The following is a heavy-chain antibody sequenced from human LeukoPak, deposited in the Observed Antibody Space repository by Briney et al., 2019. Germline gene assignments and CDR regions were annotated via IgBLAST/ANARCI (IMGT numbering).Heavy chain of an antibody. Sequence: SETLSLTCTVSGGSISSYYWSWIRQPPGKGLEWIGYIYYSGSTNYNPSLKSRVTISVDTSKNQFSLKLSSVTAADTAVYYCARDAYFTSHPPAYYMDVWGKGTTVTVSS. D-gene: IGHD3-3*01. CDR1: GGSISSYY. CDR3: ARDAYFTSHPPAYYMDV. J-gene: IGHJ6*03. V-gene: IGHV4-59*01. CDR2: IYYSGST.